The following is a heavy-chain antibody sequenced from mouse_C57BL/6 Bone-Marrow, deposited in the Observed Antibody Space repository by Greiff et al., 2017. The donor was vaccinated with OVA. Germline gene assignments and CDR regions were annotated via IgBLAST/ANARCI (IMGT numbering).Heavy chain of an antibody. J-gene: IGHJ3*01. CDR2: IRNKANNHAT. D-gene: IGHD2-4*01. CDR3: TRSRGLRREFAY. CDR1: GFTFSDAW. V-gene: IGHV6-6*01. Sequence: EVMLVESGGGLVQPGGSMKLSCAASGFTFSDAWMDWVRQSPEKGLEWVAEIRNKANNHATYYAESVKGRFTISRDDSKSSVYLQMNSLRAEDTGIYYCTRSRGLRREFAYWGQGTLVTVSA.